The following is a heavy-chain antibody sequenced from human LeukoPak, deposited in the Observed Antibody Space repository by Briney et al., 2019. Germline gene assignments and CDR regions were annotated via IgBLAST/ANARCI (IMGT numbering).Heavy chain of an antibody. J-gene: IGHJ4*02. V-gene: IGHV3-23*01. Sequence: GGSLRLSCAASGFTFSSYAMSWVRQAPGKGLEWVSAISGSGGSTYYADSVKGRFTISRDNSKNTLYLQMNSLRAEDTAVYYCAKDYYYDSSGYLDYWGQGTPVTVSS. D-gene: IGHD3-22*01. CDR3: AKDYYYDSSGYLDY. CDR2: ISGSGGST. CDR1: GFTFSSYA.